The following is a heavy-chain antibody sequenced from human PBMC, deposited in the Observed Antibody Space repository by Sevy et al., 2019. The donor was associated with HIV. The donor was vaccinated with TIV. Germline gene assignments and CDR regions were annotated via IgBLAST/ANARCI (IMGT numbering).Heavy chain of an antibody. CDR3: ASGTTMVPAAIAAPFDP. Sequence: ASVKVSCKASGYTFTSYDINWVRQATGQGLEWMGWMNHNSGNTGYAQKFQGRVTMTRNTSISTAYMELSSLRSEDTAVYYCASGTTMVPAAIAAPFDPWGQGTLVTVSS. V-gene: IGHV1-8*01. D-gene: IGHD2-2*02. CDR2: MNHNSGNT. J-gene: IGHJ5*02. CDR1: GYTFTSYD.